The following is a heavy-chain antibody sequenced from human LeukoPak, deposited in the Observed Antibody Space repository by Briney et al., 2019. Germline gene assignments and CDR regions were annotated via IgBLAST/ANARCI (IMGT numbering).Heavy chain of an antibody. J-gene: IGHJ4*02. D-gene: IGHD3-10*01. CDR1: GFTFSSYW. Sequence: GGSLRLSCAAPGFTFSSYWMSWVRQAPGKGLEWVANIKQDGSEKYYVDSVKGRFTISRDNAKNSLYLQMNGLRAEDTAVYYCARVLWFGESNFDYWGQGTLVTVSS. V-gene: IGHV3-7*01. CDR2: IKQDGSEK. CDR3: ARVLWFGESNFDY.